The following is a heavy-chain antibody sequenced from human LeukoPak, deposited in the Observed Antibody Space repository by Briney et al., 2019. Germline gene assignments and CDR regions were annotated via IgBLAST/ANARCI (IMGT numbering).Heavy chain of an antibody. Sequence: PGGSLRLSCAASGFTFSLYNMNWVRQAPGKGLEWVSYISSGSSTIYYADSVKGRFTISRDNAKNSLYLQMSSLRAEDTAVYYCAKETTFGVGPPDWFDPWGQGALVAVSS. CDR3: AKETTFGVGPPDWFDP. CDR1: GFTFSLYN. V-gene: IGHV3-48*01. D-gene: IGHD3-3*01. J-gene: IGHJ5*02. CDR2: ISSGSSTI.